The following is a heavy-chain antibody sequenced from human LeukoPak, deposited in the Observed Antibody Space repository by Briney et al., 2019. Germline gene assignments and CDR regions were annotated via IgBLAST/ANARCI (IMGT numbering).Heavy chain of an antibody. J-gene: IGHJ4*02. V-gene: IGHV3-53*01. CDR3: VVVNSGY. Sequence: GGSLRLSCAASGVTVSNNFMNWVRQAPGKGLEWVSIIYSGGSTYYADSVKGRFTISRDNSKNTVFLQMDSLRAEDTAVYYCVVVNSGYRGQGTLVTVSS. D-gene: IGHD1-26*01. CDR1: GVTVSNNF. CDR2: IYSGGST.